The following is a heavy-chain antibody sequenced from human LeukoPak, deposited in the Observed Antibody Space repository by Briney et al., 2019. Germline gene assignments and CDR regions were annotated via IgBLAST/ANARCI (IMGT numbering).Heavy chain of an antibody. CDR3: ASSVVAGTQIDY. CDR1: GGSISSYY. J-gene: IGHJ4*02. Sequence: PSETLSLTCTVSGGSISSYYWSWIRQPPGKGLEWIGYIYYSGSTNYNPSLKSRVTISVDTSKNQFSLKLSSVNAADTAVYYWASSVVAGTQIDYWGQGTLVTVSS. D-gene: IGHD6-19*01. CDR2: IYYSGST. V-gene: IGHV4-59*01.